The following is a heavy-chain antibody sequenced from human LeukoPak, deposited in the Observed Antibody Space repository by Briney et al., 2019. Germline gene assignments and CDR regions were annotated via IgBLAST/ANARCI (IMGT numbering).Heavy chain of an antibody. CDR2: ISDSSSYI. CDR3: ARGNPFGHYDPYFDY. V-gene: IGHV3-21*04. J-gene: IGHJ4*02. D-gene: IGHD3-16*01. Sequence: GGSLRLSCAASGFTFSDYNMNWVRQAPGKGLEWVSFISDSSSYIYYADSVKGRFTISRDNAKNSLYLQMNSLRAEDTALYYCARGNPFGHYDPYFDYWGQGTLVTVSS. CDR1: GFTFSDYN.